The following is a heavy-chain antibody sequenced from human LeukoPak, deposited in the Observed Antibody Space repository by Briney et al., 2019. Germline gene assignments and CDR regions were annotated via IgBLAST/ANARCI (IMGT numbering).Heavy chain of an antibody. CDR3: GSSSSTCPDY. J-gene: IGHJ4*02. CDR1: GITFSSNW. V-gene: IGHV3-74*01. CDR2: INGDGSVT. Sequence: PGGSLRLSCAASGITFSSNWMHWVRQAPGKGLVWVSRINGDGSVTNYADSVKGRFTISRDNAKNTLYLQMNSLRAEDTAVYYCGSSSSTCPDYWGQGALVTVSS.